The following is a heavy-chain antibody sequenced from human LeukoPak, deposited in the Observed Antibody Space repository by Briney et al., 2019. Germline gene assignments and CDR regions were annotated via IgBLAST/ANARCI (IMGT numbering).Heavy chain of an antibody. CDR2: IYTSGST. CDR3: ARVGLRGLESLNWFGP. Sequence: SETLSLTCTVSGGSISSYYWSWIRQPAGKGLEWIGRIYTSGSTKYNPSLKSRVTMSVDTSKKQFSLKLSSVTAADTAVYYCARVGLRGLESLNWFGPWGQGTLVTVSP. J-gene: IGHJ5*02. CDR1: GGSISSYY. D-gene: IGHD3-16*01. V-gene: IGHV4-4*07.